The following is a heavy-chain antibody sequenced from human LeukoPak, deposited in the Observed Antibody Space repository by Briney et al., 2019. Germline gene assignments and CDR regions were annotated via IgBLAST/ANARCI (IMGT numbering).Heavy chain of an antibody. D-gene: IGHD3-10*01. CDR1: GYTFTGYY. Sequence: ASVKVSCKASGYTFTGYYMHWVRQAPGQGLEWMGWINPNSGGTNYAQKFQGRVTMTRDTSISTVYMELSRLRSDDTAVYYCARSSMVRGVIISDYFDYWGQGTLVTVSS. J-gene: IGHJ4*02. V-gene: IGHV1-2*02. CDR3: ARSSMVRGVIISDYFDY. CDR2: INPNSGGT.